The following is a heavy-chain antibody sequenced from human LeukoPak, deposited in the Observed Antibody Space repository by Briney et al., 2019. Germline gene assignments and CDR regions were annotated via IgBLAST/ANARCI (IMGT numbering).Heavy chain of an antibody. V-gene: IGHV3-72*01. J-gene: IGHJ3*02. CDR2: LSRGANSYTT. Sequence: PGGSLTLCCAAPGFTFSDFILDWLPQAPGKGLEWVGRLSRGANSYTTEYAASVKERYTIPRDDSKNSLYRHMNSQKSEHTGVYLCSRDGGESGNSAFDIWGQGTMVTVSS. D-gene: IGHD3-16*01. CDR1: GFTFSDFI. CDR3: SRDGGESGNSAFDI.